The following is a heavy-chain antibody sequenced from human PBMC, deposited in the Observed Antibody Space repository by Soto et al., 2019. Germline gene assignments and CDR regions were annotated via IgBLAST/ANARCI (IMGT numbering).Heavy chain of an antibody. Sequence: QVQLQQWGAGLLKPSETLSLTCAVSGGSFSGYYWYWIRQPPGKGLAWIGEINHSGSTNYNPSLKSRVTISVDSSKNQFSLNLSSVTAADTAVYYCAIHKNVYGDPREYWGQGTLVTVSS. V-gene: IGHV4-34*01. CDR1: GGSFSGYY. D-gene: IGHD4-17*01. J-gene: IGHJ4*02. CDR3: AIHKNVYGDPREY. CDR2: INHSGST.